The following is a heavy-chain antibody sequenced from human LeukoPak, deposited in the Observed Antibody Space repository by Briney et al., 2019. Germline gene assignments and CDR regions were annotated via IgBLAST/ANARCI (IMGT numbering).Heavy chain of an antibody. V-gene: IGHV1-24*01. Sequence: APVKVSCKVSGYTLSDLSMHWLRQAPGKGLEWMGGFDPGDGETIYTQKFQGRVTMTEDTSTDTAYMELSSLRSEDTAVYYCAAGGVYDLFDYWGQGTLVSVSS. D-gene: IGHD5/OR15-5a*01. CDR2: FDPGDGET. CDR1: GYTLSDLS. J-gene: IGHJ4*02. CDR3: AAGGVYDLFDY.